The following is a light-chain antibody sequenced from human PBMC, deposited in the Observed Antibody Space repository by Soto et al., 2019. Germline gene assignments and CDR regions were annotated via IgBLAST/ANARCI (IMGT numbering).Light chain of an antibody. Sequence: EVVLAQSPGTLSLSPGERATLSCRASQTVGTTYLAWYQQKPGQAPRLLIYGASTRATGIPARFSGSGSGTEFTLTISSLQSEDFAVYYCQQYNNWPPWTFGHGTKVDIK. CDR2: GAS. V-gene: IGKV3-15*01. CDR1: QTVGTTY. CDR3: QQYNNWPPWT. J-gene: IGKJ1*01.